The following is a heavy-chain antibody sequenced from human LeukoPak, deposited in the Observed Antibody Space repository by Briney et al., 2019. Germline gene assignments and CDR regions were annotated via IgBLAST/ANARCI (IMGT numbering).Heavy chain of an antibody. V-gene: IGHV3-73*01. J-gene: IGHJ4*02. CDR3: TRYVDGSGSYSHY. CDR2: IKSKADTYAT. D-gene: IGHD3-10*01. CDR1: GFIFSGSA. Sequence: GGSLRLSCAASGFIFSGSAMHWVRQAPGKGLEWVGRIKSKADTYATSYAASVKGRFTISRDDSRNTAFLQMDSLKIEDTGVYYCTRYVDGSGSYSHYWGQGTLVTVSS.